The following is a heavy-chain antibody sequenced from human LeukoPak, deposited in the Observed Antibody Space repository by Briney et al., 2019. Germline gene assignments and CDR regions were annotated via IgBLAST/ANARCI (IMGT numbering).Heavy chain of an antibody. Sequence: GRSLRLSCAASGFTFSSYAMSWVRQAPGKGLEWVSAISGSGGSTYYADSVKGRFTISRNNSKNTLYLQMNSLRAEDTAVYYCAKGGLWQWPPGAFDIWGQGTMVTVSS. J-gene: IGHJ3*02. CDR3: AKGGLWQWPPGAFDI. CDR2: ISGSGGST. V-gene: IGHV3-23*01. CDR1: GFTFSSYA. D-gene: IGHD6-19*01.